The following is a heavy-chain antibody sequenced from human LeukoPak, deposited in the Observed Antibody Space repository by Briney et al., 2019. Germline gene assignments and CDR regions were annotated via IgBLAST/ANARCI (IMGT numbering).Heavy chain of an antibody. Sequence: NPSETLSLTCTVSGVSISSSSYYWGWIRQPPGKGLEWIGSIYYSGSTYYNPSLKSRVTISVDTSKNQFSLKLSSVTAADTAVYYCARRDSGGWYFLYWGQGTLVTVSS. CDR1: GVSISSSSYY. D-gene: IGHD6-19*01. J-gene: IGHJ4*02. CDR3: ARRDSGGWYFLY. V-gene: IGHV4-39*01. CDR2: IYYSGST.